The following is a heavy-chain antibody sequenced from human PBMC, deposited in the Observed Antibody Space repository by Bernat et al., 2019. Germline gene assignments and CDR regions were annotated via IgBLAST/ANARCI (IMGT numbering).Heavy chain of an antibody. D-gene: IGHD3-10*01. V-gene: IGHV1-46*01. J-gene: IGHJ4*02. CDR1: GYTFTSYY. CDR3: AREDTYYYGSGDLGR. Sequence: QVQLVQSGAEVKKPGASVKVSCKASGYTFTSYYMHLVRQAPGQGLEWMGIINPSGGSTSYAQKFQGRVTMTRDTSTSTVYMELSSLRSEDTAVYYCAREDTYYYGSGDLGRWGQGTLVTVSS. CDR2: INPSGGST.